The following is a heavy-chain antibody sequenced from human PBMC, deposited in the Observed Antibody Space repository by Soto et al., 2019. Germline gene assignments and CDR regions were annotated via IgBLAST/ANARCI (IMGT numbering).Heavy chain of an antibody. D-gene: IGHD3-10*01. CDR1: GFTFDDCD. V-gene: IGHV3-20*03. CDR3: ARDRFYFGSESLNYNMDV. Sequence: GGSLSLSSVAPGFTFDDCDMNWVSQVPGKGLEWVSGIKWNGGSTGYADSVMGRFTISRDNAKNSLYLQMDSLRAEDTALYYCARDRFYFGSESLNYNMDVWGQGT. CDR2: IKWNGGST. J-gene: IGHJ6*02.